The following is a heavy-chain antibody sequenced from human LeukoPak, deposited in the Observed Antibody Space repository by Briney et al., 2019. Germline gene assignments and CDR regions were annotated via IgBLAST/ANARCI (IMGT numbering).Heavy chain of an antibody. J-gene: IGHJ4*02. D-gene: IGHD3-22*01. CDR3: ARSPITMIVGVYFDY. Sequence: SETLSLTCTVSGGSIGTYYWSWIRQPPGKGLEWIGEINHSGSTNYNPSLKSRVTISVDTSKNQFSLKLSSVTAADTAVYYCARSPITMIVGVYFDYWGQGTLVTVSS. CDR2: INHSGST. CDR1: GGSIGTYY. V-gene: IGHV4-34*01.